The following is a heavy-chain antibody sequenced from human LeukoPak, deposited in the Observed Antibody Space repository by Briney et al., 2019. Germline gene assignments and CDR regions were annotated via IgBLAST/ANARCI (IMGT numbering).Heavy chain of an antibody. CDR2: IYSSGTA. V-gene: IGHV3-53*01. J-gene: IGHJ4*02. CDR1: GFTVNISY. CDR3: ATEGRSTTPGY. D-gene: IGHD6-13*01. Sequence: GGSLRLSCAASGFTVNISYMSCVRQAPGKGLEWVSLIYSSGTAYYADSVKGRFTISRDNSKNTLYLQMNSLRAEDTAVYYCATEGRSTTPGYWGQGTLVIVSS.